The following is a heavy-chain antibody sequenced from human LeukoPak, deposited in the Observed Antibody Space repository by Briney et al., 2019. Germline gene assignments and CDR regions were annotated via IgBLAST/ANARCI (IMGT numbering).Heavy chain of an antibody. CDR2: SWYDGSTK. Sequence: GALRLSCAASGFNLRTYGMHWVRQAPGKGLEWVALSWYDGSTKYYADSVKGRFSISRDNPKNTVYLQMDGLRAEDTAVYYCARDTTLVTLYYFDSWGQGTLVTVSS. CDR1: GFNLRTYG. D-gene: IGHD2-21*02. V-gene: IGHV3-33*01. CDR3: ARDTTLVTLYYFDS. J-gene: IGHJ4*02.